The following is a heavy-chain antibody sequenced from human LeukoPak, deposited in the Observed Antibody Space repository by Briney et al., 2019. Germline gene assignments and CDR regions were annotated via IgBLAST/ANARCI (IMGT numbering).Heavy chain of an antibody. V-gene: IGHV3-64D*06. CDR2: ISSNGGST. Sequence: PGGSLRLSCAASGFTFSSFPMSWVRQAPGKGLEYVSAISSNGGSTYYADSVKGRFTISRDNSKNTLYLQMSSLRTEDTAVYYCVKDGSGSYYTYYFDYWGQGTLVTVSS. J-gene: IGHJ4*02. CDR1: GFTFSSFP. D-gene: IGHD3-10*01. CDR3: VKDGSGSYYTYYFDY.